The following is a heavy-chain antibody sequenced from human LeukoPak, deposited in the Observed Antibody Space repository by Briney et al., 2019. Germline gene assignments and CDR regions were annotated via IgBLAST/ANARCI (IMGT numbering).Heavy chain of an antibody. J-gene: IGHJ4*02. CDR2: IYHSGST. CDR3: ARGGNSEIDY. V-gene: IGHV4-30-2*01. CDR1: GGSISSYY. Sequence: SETLSLTCTVSGGSISSYYWSWIRQPPGKGLEWIGYIYHSGSTYYNPSLKSRVTISVDRSKNQFSLKLSSVTAADTAVYYCARGGNSEIDYWGQGTLVTVSS. D-gene: IGHD4-23*01.